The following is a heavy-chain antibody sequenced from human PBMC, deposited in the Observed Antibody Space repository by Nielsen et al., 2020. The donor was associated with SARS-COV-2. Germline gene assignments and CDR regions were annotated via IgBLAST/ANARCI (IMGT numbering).Heavy chain of an antibody. CDR2: ISGSGGST. Sequence: GESLKISCAASGFTFSSYAMSWVRQAPGKGLEWVSAISGSGGSTYYADSVKGRFTISRDNSKNTLYLQMNSLRAEDTAVYYCATNDDYGGIFDYWGQGTLVTVSS. CDR1: GFTFSSYA. CDR3: ATNDDYGGIFDY. V-gene: IGHV3-23*01. J-gene: IGHJ4*02. D-gene: IGHD4-23*01.